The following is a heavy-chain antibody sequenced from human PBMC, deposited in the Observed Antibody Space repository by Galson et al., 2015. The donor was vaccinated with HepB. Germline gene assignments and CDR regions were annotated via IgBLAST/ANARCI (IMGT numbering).Heavy chain of an antibody. D-gene: IGHD2-2*01. J-gene: IGHJ1*01. Sequence: SLRLSCAASGFTFSSYWMSWVRQAPGKGLEWVANIKQDGSEKYYVDSVKGRFTISRDNAKNSLYLQMNSLRAEDTAVYYCARDLGYCSSTSCYWWGGFQHWGQGTLVTVSS. V-gene: IGHV3-7*01. CDR1: GFTFSSYW. CDR3: ARDLGYCSSTSCYWWGGFQH. CDR2: IKQDGSEK.